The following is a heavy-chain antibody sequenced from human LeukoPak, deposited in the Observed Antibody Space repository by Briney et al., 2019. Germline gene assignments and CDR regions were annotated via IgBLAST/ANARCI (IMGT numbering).Heavy chain of an antibody. CDR2: IYPNSGGT. Sequence: SVTVSCKASGYTFTGYYMHGVRQAPGQGLEGMGLIYPNSGGTNYAQKFQGRVTMTRDTSISTAYMELSRLRSDDTAVYYCARGPIYLEEMATTLFDYWGQGTLVTVSS. D-gene: IGHD5-24*01. CDR3: ARGPIYLEEMATTLFDY. J-gene: IGHJ4*02. V-gene: IGHV1-2*02. CDR1: GYTFTGYY.